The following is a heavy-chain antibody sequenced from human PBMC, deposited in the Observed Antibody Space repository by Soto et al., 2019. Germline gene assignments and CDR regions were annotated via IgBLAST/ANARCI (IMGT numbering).Heavy chain of an antibody. Sequence: QVQLVQSGAEVKKPGSSVKVSCKASGGTFSSYAISWLRQAPGQGLEWMGGIIPIFGTANYAQKFQGRVTITADESTSTAYRELSSLRSEDTAVYYCASEGIAVAGTFSPWGQGTLVTVSS. CDR2: IIPIFGTA. D-gene: IGHD6-19*01. CDR3: ASEGIAVAGTFSP. CDR1: GGTFSSYA. V-gene: IGHV1-69*12. J-gene: IGHJ5*02.